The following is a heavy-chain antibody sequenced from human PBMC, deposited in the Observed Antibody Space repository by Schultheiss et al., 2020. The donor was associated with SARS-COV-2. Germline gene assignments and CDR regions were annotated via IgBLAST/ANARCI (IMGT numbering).Heavy chain of an antibody. CDR3: ARINYYGSGSDYYYGMDV. CDR1: GGSISSYY. J-gene: IGHJ6*02. D-gene: IGHD3-10*01. CDR2: IYYSGST. Sequence: SQTLSLTCTVSGGSISSYYWSWIRQPPGKGLEWIGYIYYSGSTYYNPSLKSRVTISVDTSKNQFSLKLSSVTAADTAVYYCARINYYGSGSDYYYGMDVWGQGTTVTVSS. V-gene: IGHV4-59*12.